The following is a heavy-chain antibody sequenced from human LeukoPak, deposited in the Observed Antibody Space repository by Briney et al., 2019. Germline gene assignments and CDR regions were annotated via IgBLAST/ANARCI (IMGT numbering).Heavy chain of an antibody. CDR1: GDSISRGSHY. V-gene: IGHV4-39*02. D-gene: IGHD6-6*01. J-gene: IGHJ2*01. CDR3: ARLVPASPNWFFNL. Sequence: MTSETLSLTCIVSGDSISRGSHYWGWLRQPPGKGLEWIGPVYFTGTTYYNPSLESRGIMFVNESQNHFYLNLTSVTAADTAVYFCARLVPASPNWFFNLWGRGTRVTVSS. CDR2: VYFTGTT.